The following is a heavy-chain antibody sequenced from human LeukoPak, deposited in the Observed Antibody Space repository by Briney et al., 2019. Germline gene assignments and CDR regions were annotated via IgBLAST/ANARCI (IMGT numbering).Heavy chain of an antibody. Sequence: RASETLSLTCTVSGDSISSTYSYWGWIRQPPGKGLEWIGTIYYSGSTYYNPSLKSRVTISVDTSKNQFSLKLSSVTAADTAVYYCARDPVDTAMAGFDYWGQGTLVTVSS. V-gene: IGHV4-39*07. CDR2: IYYSGST. D-gene: IGHD5-18*01. J-gene: IGHJ4*02. CDR1: GDSISSTYSY. CDR3: ARDPVDTAMAGFDY.